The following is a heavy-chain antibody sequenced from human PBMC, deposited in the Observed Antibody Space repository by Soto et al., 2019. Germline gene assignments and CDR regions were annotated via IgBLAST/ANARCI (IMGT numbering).Heavy chain of an antibody. CDR3: ARDVKWDSCSGGSCYRSETFDP. CDR2: IYFSGST. Sequence: QVQLQESGPGLVKPSDTLSLTCTVSGASISQYYWSWIRQPPGKGLEWIGYIYFSGSTNYNSSLKSRVTMSVELSKNQFSLRLSSMTAADTAVYYCARDVKWDSCSGGSCYRSETFDPWGQGTLVTVSS. CDR1: GASISQYY. J-gene: IGHJ5*02. V-gene: IGHV4-59*01. D-gene: IGHD2-15*01.